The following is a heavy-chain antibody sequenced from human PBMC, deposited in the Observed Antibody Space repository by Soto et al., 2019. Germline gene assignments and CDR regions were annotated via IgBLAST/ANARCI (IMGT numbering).Heavy chain of an antibody. J-gene: IGHJ6*02. CDR3: ARTGLYSSSSLAYYYGMDV. D-gene: IGHD6-6*01. Sequence: GASVKVSCKASGYTFTSYGISWVRQAPGQGLEWMGWISAYNGNTNYAQKLQGRVTMTTDTSTSTAYMELRSLRSDDTAVYYCARTGLYSSSSLAYYYGMDVWGQGTTVTVSS. CDR2: ISAYNGNT. CDR1: GYTFTSYG. V-gene: IGHV1-18*01.